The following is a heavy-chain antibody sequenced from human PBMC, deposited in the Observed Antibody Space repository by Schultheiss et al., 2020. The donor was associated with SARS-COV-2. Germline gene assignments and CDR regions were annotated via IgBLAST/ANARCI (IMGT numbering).Heavy chain of an antibody. V-gene: IGHV3-23*01. CDR1: GFTFDDYA. J-gene: IGHJ4*02. CDR3: ARLGLKAARNFDY. D-gene: IGHD6-6*01. Sequence: GGSLRLSCAASGFTFDDYAMHWVRQAPGKGLEWVSAISGSGGSTYYADSVKGRFTISRDNSKNTLYLQMNSLRAEDTAVYYCARLGLKAARNFDYWGQGTRVTVSS. CDR2: ISGSGGST.